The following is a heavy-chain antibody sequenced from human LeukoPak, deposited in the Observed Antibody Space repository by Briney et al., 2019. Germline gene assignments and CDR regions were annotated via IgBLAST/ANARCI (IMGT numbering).Heavy chain of an antibody. CDR3: ARVDYDSSGYYIDY. CDR2: IYYGGST. J-gene: IGHJ4*02. D-gene: IGHD3-22*01. Sequence: PSETLSLTCTVSGGSISSYYWSWIRQPPGKGLEWIGYIYYGGSTNYNPSLKSRVTISVDTSKNQFSLKLSSVTAADTAVYYCARVDYDSSGYYIDYWGQGTLVTVSS. CDR1: GGSISSYY. V-gene: IGHV4-59*01.